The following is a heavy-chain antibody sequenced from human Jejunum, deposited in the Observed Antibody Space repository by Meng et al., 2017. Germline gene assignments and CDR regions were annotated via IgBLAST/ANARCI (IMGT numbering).Heavy chain of an antibody. CDR2: AST. V-gene: IGHV4-61*08. Sequence: QGQVREWAPGLVETAETFSLVCPVSGGSVSSSGYQWGWIRQPPGKGLEWIGYASTNYNPSLKSRVTISVDTSKNQFSLKLTSVTAADTAVYYCARDHWGSLDYWGQGVLVTVSS. J-gene: IGHJ4*02. D-gene: IGHD7-27*01. CDR3: ARDHWGSLDY. CDR1: GGSVSSSGYQ.